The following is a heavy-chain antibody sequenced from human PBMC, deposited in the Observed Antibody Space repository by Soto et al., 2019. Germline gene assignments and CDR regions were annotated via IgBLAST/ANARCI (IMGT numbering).Heavy chain of an antibody. Sequence: DVQLVESGGAVVQPGESLRLSCEVSGFTFSMYSMTWVRQAPGKGLEWVAKIPQEGGDGHYADSVKGRFTISRYNAKNSVFLQMNNLRAADTAVYYCARDQLILPAHDFFYGSDVWGQGATVTVS. CDR1: GFTFSMYS. V-gene: IGHV3-7*03. D-gene: IGHD2-21*02. CDR3: ARDQLILPAHDFFYGSDV. CDR2: IPQEGGDG. J-gene: IGHJ6*02.